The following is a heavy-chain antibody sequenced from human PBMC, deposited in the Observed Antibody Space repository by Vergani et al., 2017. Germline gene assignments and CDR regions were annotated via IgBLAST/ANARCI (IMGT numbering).Heavy chain of an antibody. CDR1: GGSISSGGYY. D-gene: IGHD3-22*01. CDR3: ARMGGYDEGDAFRIGYFDS. CDR2: IYSTGST. J-gene: IGHJ4*02. V-gene: IGHV4-31*03. Sequence: QVQLQESGPGLVKPSQTLSLTCTVSGGSISSGGYYWNWIRQHPGKGLEWIGYIYSTGSTHHNPSLRRRINMSVDTSKNQFSLKLNSVTAADTAMYYCARMGGYDEGDAFRIGYFDSWGQGTQVTVSS.